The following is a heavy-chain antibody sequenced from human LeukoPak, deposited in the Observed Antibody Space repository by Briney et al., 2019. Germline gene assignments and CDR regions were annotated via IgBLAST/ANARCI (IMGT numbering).Heavy chain of an antibody. CDR3: ARLGTVTMFDY. D-gene: IGHD4-17*01. J-gene: IGHJ4*02. V-gene: IGHV3-33*08. CDR1: GFTFSSYG. Sequence: GGSLRLSCAASGFTFSSYGMHWVRQAPGKGLEWVAVIWYGGSNKYYADSVKGRFTISRDNAKNSLYLQMNSLRAEDTAVYYCARLGTVTMFDYWGQGTLVTVSS. CDR2: IWYGGSNK.